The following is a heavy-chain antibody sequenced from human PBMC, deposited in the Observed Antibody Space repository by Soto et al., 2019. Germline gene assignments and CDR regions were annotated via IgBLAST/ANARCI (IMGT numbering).Heavy chain of an antibody. V-gene: IGHV1-46*03. CDR3: ARGYYYGSGSYYNVWY. J-gene: IGHJ4*02. CDR1: GYTFTSFY. CDR2: INPSGGST. Sequence: ASVKVSCKASGYTFTSFYMHWVRQAPGQGLEWMGIINPSGGSTSYGQKFQGRVTMTRDTSTSTVYMELSSLRSEDTAVYYCARGYYYGSGSYYNVWYWGQGTLVTVSS. D-gene: IGHD3-10*01.